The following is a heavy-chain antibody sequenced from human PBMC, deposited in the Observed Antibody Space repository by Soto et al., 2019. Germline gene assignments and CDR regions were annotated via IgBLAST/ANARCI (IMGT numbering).Heavy chain of an antibody. CDR3: TITIFGGYGMDV. D-gene: IGHD3-3*01. CDR1: GFTFSNAW. V-gene: IGHV3-15*07. CDR2: IKSKTDGGTT. Sequence: EVQLVESGGGLVKPGGSLGLSCAASGFTFSNAWMNWVRQAPGKGLEWVGRIKSKTDGGTTDYAAPVKGRFTISRDDSKNTLYLQMNSLKTEDTAVYYCTITIFGGYGMDVWGQGTTVTVSS. J-gene: IGHJ6*02.